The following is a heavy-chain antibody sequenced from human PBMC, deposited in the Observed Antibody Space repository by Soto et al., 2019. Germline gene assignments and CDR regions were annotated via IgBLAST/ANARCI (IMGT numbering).Heavy chain of an antibody. Sequence: TLSLTCTFSVVSISSGGYYCSWIRQHPWKGLEWIGYIYYSGSTYYNPSLKSRVTISVDTSKNQFSLKLSSVTAADTAVYYCARDDTPGYSSSWYPHSSYGMDVWGQATPDTVSS. J-gene: IGHJ6*02. CDR3: ARDDTPGYSSSWYPHSSYGMDV. CDR1: VVSISSGGYY. CDR2: IYYSGST. D-gene: IGHD6-13*01. V-gene: IGHV4-31*03.